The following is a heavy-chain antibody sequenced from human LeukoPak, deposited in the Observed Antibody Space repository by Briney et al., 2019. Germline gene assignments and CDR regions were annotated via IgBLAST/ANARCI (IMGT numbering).Heavy chain of an antibody. D-gene: IGHD6-19*01. CDR2: ISYDGSDK. J-gene: IGHJ4*02. V-gene: IGHV3-30*18. CDR1: GFTFTSYG. CDR3: AKDQSIAVTGTWDF. Sequence: SGTSLRLFCAASGFTFTSYGMHWVRLAPGKGLEWVAHISYDGSDKYYGDSVKGRFTISRDNSKNTLNLQMSSLRAEDTAVYYCAKDQSIAVTGTWDFWGQGTLVTVSS.